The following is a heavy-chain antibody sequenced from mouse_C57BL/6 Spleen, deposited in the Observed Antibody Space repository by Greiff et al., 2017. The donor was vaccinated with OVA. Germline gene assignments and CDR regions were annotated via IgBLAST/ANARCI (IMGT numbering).Heavy chain of an antibody. Sequence: LVESGPELVKPGASVKLSCKASGYTFTSYDINWVKQRPGQGLEWIGWIYPRDGSTKYNEKFKGKATLTVDTSSSTAYMELHSLTSEDSAVYFCARRGIYYGSSEGFAYWGQGTLVTVSA. CDR2: IYPRDGST. D-gene: IGHD1-1*01. J-gene: IGHJ3*01. CDR1: GYTFTSYD. V-gene: IGHV1-85*01. CDR3: ARRGIYYGSSEGFAY.